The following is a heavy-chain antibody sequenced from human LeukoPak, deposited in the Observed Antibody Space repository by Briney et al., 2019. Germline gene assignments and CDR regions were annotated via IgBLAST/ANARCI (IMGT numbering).Heavy chain of an antibody. J-gene: IGHJ3*02. D-gene: IGHD1-1*01. Sequence: GGSLRLSCAVSGFTFSKYWMSWVRQAPGTGLEWVANIKEDGSEKYYVDFMRGRFTISRDNAKDSLYLQMNSLRAEDTAVYYCARIQLNAFDIWGQGTMVTVSS. CDR1: GFTFSKYW. CDR3: ARIQLNAFDI. CDR2: IKEDGSEK. V-gene: IGHV3-7*04.